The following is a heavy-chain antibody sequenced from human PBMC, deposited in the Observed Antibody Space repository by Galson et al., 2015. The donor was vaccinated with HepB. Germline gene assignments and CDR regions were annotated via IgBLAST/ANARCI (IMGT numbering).Heavy chain of an antibody. CDR3: ARDLLKLSGSEAFDY. CDR2: ISAYNGNT. Sequence: SVKVSCKASGYTFTSYGISWVRQAPGQGLEWMGWISAYNGNTNYAQKLQGRVTMTTDTSTSTAYMELRSLRSDDTAVYYCARDLLKLSGSEAFDYWGQGTLVTVSS. CDR1: GYTFTSYG. V-gene: IGHV1-18*01. D-gene: IGHD1-26*01. J-gene: IGHJ4*02.